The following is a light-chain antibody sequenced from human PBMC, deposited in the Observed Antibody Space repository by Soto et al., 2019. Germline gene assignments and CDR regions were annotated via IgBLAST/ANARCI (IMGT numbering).Light chain of an antibody. CDR1: SEHSNYA. J-gene: IGLJ2*01. Sequence: QPVLTQSPSASASLGASVKLTCTLSSEHSNYAIAWHQQQPEKGPRYLMRISSDGSYSEGDGIPDRFSGSSSGAERHLTISSLQSEDEADYYCQTWVTGIRVFGGGTQLTVL. CDR2: ISSDGSY. CDR3: QTWVTGIRV. V-gene: IGLV4-69*01.